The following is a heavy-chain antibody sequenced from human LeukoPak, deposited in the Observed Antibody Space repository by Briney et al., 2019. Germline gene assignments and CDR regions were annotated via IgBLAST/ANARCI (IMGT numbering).Heavy chain of an antibody. CDR3: AILGSYSSDFDY. Sequence: SETLSLACSVYVGHISNNSYYRGRFRQPPGKGLEWIGSIYYGGSTYYHPSLKSRVTISVATSKNQFSLKLSSVTAADTAVYYCAILGSYSSDFDYWGQGTLVTVSS. CDR1: VGHISNNSYY. D-gene: IGHD6-25*01. V-gene: IGHV4-39*01. J-gene: IGHJ4*02. CDR2: IYYGGST.